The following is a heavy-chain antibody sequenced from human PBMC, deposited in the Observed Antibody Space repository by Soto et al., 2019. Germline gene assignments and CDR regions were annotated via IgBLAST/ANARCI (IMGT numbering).Heavy chain of an antibody. D-gene: IGHD3-3*01. CDR3: AKERYGQLFLEDYGLDV. Sequence: QVQLVESGGGVVQSGRSLRLSCAASGFTFSSYGIQWVRQAPGKGLEWVALISDDGSNKYYADSVKGRFTTSRDNSKNTLYLQMNSLRPEDTAVYYCAKERYGQLFLEDYGLDVWGQGTTVTFSS. J-gene: IGHJ6*02. CDR2: ISDDGSNK. V-gene: IGHV3-30*18. CDR1: GFTFSSYG.